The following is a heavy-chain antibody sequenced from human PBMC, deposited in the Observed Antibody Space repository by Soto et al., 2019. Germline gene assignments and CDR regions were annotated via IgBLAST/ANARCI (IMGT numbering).Heavy chain of an antibody. V-gene: IGHV3-53*04. J-gene: IGHJ4*02. Sequence: EVQLVESGGGLVQPGGSLRLSCAASGFTVSSNYMSWVRQAPGKGLEWVSVIYSGGSTYYADSVKGRFTISRHNSKNTLYLQMSSLRAEDTAVYYCARGEWFGELKNWGQGTLVTVSS. CDR1: GFTVSSNY. CDR3: ARGEWFGELKN. D-gene: IGHD3-10*01. CDR2: IYSGGST.